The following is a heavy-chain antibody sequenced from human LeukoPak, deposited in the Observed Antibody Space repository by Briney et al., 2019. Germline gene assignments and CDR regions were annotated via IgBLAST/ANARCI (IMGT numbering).Heavy chain of an antibody. CDR2: NNQDGDEK. Sequence: PGGSLRLSCAASGFTFKNSWMSWVRQAPGKGLEWVANNNQDGDEKYCVDSVKGRFTISRDDAQTSVYLQLSSLRPEDTAVYYCAKDWDIVATYDYWGQGTLVTVSS. CDR3: AKDWDIVATYDY. CDR1: GFTFKNSW. D-gene: IGHD5-12*01. J-gene: IGHJ4*02. V-gene: IGHV3-7*01.